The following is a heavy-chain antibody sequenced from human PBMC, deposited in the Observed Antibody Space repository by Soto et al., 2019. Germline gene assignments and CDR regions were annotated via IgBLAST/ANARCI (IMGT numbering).Heavy chain of an antibody. CDR2: IIPIFGTA. V-gene: IGHV1-69*13. Sequence: SVKVSCKASGGTFSSYAISWVRQAPGQGLEWMGGIIPIFGTANYAQKFQGRVTITADESTSTAYMELSSLRSEDTAVYYCARDGYSGSYDPQPWGQGTLVTVPQ. D-gene: IGHD1-26*01. CDR3: ARDGYSGSYDPQP. J-gene: IGHJ4*02. CDR1: GGTFSSYA.